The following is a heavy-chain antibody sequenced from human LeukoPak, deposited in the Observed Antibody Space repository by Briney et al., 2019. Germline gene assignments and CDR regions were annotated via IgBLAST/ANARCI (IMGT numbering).Heavy chain of an antibody. V-gene: IGHV1-2*02. Sequence: ASVKVSCKASGYTFTSYDINWVRQAPGQGLEWMGWINPNSGGTNYAQKFQGRVTMTRDTSISTAYMELSRLRSDDTAVYYCARDGFKWLVRERYNWFDPWGQGTLVTVSS. J-gene: IGHJ5*02. CDR3: ARDGFKWLVRERYNWFDP. CDR1: GYTFTSYD. D-gene: IGHD6-19*01. CDR2: INPNSGGT.